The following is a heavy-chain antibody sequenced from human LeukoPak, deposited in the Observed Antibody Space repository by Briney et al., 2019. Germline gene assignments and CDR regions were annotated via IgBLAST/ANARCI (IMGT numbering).Heavy chain of an antibody. J-gene: IGHJ3*02. D-gene: IGHD3-22*01. Sequence: GGSLRLSCAASGFTFSSYAMSWVRQAPGKGLEWVSYITTSSTIYYADSVKGRFTISRDNAKNSLYLQMNSLRDEDTAVYYCARDGYYYDSSGYRLIAFDIWGQGTMVTVSS. CDR1: GFTFSSYA. CDR2: ITTSSTI. V-gene: IGHV3-48*02. CDR3: ARDGYYYDSSGYRLIAFDI.